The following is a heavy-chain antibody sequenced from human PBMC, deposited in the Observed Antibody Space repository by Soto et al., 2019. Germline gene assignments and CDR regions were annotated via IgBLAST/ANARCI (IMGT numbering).Heavy chain of an antibody. CDR2: IYWDDDK. D-gene: IGHD6-13*01. V-gene: IGHV2-5*02. Sequence: QITLKESGPTLVKPTQTLTLTCTFSGFSLSTSGVGVGWIRQPPGKALEWHALIYWDDDKRYSPSLKSRLTITKDTSKNQVVLTMTNMDPVDTATYYCAHRGSSWYYFDYWGQGTLVTVSS. J-gene: IGHJ4*02. CDR1: GFSLSTSGVG. CDR3: AHRGSSWYYFDY.